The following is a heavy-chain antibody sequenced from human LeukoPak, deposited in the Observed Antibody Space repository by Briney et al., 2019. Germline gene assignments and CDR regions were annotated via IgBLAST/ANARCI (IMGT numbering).Heavy chain of an antibody. Sequence: ASVKVSCKASGYTFTGYFMHWMRQAPGQGLEWMGWINPNSGGTDYAQKFQGRVTMTRDTSIRTAYMELSRLRSEDTAVYYCARASGGLLGDLIDYWGQGTLVTVSS. D-gene: IGHD1-26*01. CDR3: ARASGGLLGDLIDY. CDR2: INPNSGGT. CDR1: GYTFTGYF. V-gene: IGHV1-2*02. J-gene: IGHJ4*02.